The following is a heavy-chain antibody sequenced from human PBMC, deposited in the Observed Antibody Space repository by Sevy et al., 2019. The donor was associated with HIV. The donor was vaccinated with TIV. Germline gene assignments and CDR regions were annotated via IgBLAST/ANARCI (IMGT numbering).Heavy chain of an antibody. J-gene: IGHJ6*02. Sequence: GGSLRLSCAASGFTFSSYGMHWVRQAPGKGLEWVAVIWYDGSNKYYADSVKGRFTISRDNSKNTLYLQMNRLRAEDTAVYYCARDRRRIQLWLHHYYYGMDVWGQGTTVTVSS. V-gene: IGHV3-33*01. CDR1: GFTFSSYG. CDR2: IWYDGSNK. D-gene: IGHD5-18*01. CDR3: ARDRRRIQLWLHHYYYGMDV.